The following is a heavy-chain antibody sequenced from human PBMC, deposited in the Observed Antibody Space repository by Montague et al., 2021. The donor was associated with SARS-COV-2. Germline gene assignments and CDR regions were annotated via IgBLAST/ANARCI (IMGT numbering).Heavy chain of an antibody. D-gene: IGHD2-15*01. CDR3: ARLVENYYYYYGMDV. J-gene: IGHJ6*02. Sequence: SETLSLTCTVSGGSISSSSYYWGWIRQPPGRGLEWIGSIYYSGSTYYNPSLKSRVTISVDTSKNQFSLKLSSVTAADTAVYYCARLVENYYYYYGMDVWGQGTTVTVSS. V-gene: IGHV4-39*01. CDR1: GGSISSSSYY. CDR2: IYYSGST.